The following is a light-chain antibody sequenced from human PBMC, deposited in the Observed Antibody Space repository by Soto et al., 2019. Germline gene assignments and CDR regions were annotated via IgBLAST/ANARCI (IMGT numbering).Light chain of an antibody. Sequence: EIVLTQSPGTLSLSPGERATLSCRASQSVSSSYLGWYQQKPGQSPRLLIYGAYSRATGIQDRFSGTGSGTDFTLTIKNLEPEDFAVYYCQVRTNWSIAFGRGTRLEIK. CDR1: QSVSSSY. CDR3: QVRTNWSIA. CDR2: GAY. J-gene: IGKJ5*01. V-gene: IGKV3D-20*02.